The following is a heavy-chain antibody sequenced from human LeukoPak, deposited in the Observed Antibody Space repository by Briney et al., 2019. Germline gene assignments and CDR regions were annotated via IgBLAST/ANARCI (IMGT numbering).Heavy chain of an antibody. Sequence: GGSLKLSCAASGLTFSSSWMTWVRQTPGKGLEWVANIKEDGSEKYYVDSVKGRFTISRDNAKNSLYLQMNSLRAEDTALYYCATDVSADWGQGTLVTVSS. V-gene: IGHV3-7*01. J-gene: IGHJ4*02. CDR2: IKEDGSEK. CDR3: ATDVSAD. D-gene: IGHD6-25*01. CDR1: GLTFSSSW.